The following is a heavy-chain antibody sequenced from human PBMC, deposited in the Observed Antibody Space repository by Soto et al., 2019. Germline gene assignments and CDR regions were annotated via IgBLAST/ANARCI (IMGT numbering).Heavy chain of an antibody. V-gene: IGHV3-64*01. CDR2: ISSNGGST. CDR3: ARDAPWFGELSAPPEY. CDR1: GFTFSSYA. D-gene: IGHD3-10*01. J-gene: IGHJ4*02. Sequence: GGSLRLSCAASGFTFSSYAMHWVRQAPGKGLEYVSAISSNGGSTYYANSVKGRFTISRDNSKNTLYLQMGSLRAEDMAVYYCARDAPWFGELSAPPEYWGQGTLVTVSS.